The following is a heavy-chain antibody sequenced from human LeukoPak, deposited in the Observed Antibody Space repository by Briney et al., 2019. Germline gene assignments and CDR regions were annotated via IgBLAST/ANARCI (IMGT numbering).Heavy chain of an antibody. CDR3: ASSPNDFWSGYLCYYYGMDV. J-gene: IGHJ6*02. D-gene: IGHD3-3*01. Sequence: ASVKVSCKASGYTFTSYYMHWVRQAPGQGLEWMGIINPSGGSTSYAQKFQGRVTMTRDTSTSTVYMELSSLRSEDTAVYYCASSPNDFWSGYLCYYYGMDVWGQGTTVTVSS. V-gene: IGHV1-46*01. CDR1: GYTFTSYY. CDR2: INPSGGST.